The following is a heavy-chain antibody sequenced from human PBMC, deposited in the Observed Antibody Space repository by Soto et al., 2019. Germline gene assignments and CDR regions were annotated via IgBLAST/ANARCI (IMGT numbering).Heavy chain of an antibody. CDR2: ISYDGSNK. J-gene: IGHJ4*02. CDR1: GFTFSSYG. Sequence: QVQLVESGGGVVQPGRSLRLSCAASGFTFSSYGMHWVRQAPGKGLEWVAVISYDGSNKYYADSVKGRFTISRDNSKHTLYLQMNSLSAEDLAVYYCAKDLTAVDGTFDYWGQGNLGTVSS. CDR3: AKDLTAVDGTFDY. V-gene: IGHV3-30*18. D-gene: IGHD6-19*01.